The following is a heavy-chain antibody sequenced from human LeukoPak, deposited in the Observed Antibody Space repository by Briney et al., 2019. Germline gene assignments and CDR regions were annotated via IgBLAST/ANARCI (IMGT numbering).Heavy chain of an antibody. CDR2: IRYDGSNK. J-gene: IGHJ4*02. D-gene: IGHD3-10*01. CDR1: GFTFSSYG. Sequence: GGSLRLSCAASGFTFSSYGMHWVRQAPGKGLEWVAFIRYDGSNKYYADSVKGRFTISRDNSKNTLYLQMNSLRAEDTAVYYCAKGYYYGSGSYSDFDYWGQGTLVTVSS. V-gene: IGHV3-30*02. CDR3: AKGYYYGSGSYSDFDY.